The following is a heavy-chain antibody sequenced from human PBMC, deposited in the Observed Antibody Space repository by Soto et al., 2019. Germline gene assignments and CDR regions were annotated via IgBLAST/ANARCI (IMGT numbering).Heavy chain of an antibody. J-gene: IGHJ6*02. CDR3: AREHIVVVPAAIHYYYGMDV. Sequence: GESLKISCKASGYNFTTYWIGWVRQMPGKGLELMGVIYPADSDTRYRPPFQGQVTFSADKSLTTAYLQWNSLKASDTAKYYCAREHIVVVPAAIHYYYGMDVWGQGTTVTVSS. CDR2: IYPADSDT. V-gene: IGHV5-51*01. CDR1: GYNFTTYW. D-gene: IGHD2-2*01.